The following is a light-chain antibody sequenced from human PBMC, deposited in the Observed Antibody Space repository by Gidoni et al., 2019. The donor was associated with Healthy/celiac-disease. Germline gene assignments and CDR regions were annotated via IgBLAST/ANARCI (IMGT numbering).Light chain of an antibody. J-gene: IGLJ3*02. CDR3: QSADSSGTLWV. CDR2: KDS. CDR1: ALPKQY. Sequence: SYELTPPPSVSVSPGQTARITCSGDALPKQYAYWYQQKPGQAPVLVIYKDSERPSGSPERFSGSSSGTTVTLTISGVQAEDEADYYCQSADSSGTLWVFGGGTKLTVL. V-gene: IGLV3-25*02.